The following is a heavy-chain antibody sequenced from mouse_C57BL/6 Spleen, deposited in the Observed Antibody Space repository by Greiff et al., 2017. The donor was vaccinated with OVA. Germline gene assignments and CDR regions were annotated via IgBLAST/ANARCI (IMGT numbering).Heavy chain of an antibody. CDR1: GFTFSDFY. Sequence: EVMLVESGGGLVQSGRSLRLSCATSGFTFSDFYMEWVRQAPGKGLEWIAASRNKANDYTTEYSASVKGRFIVSRDTSQSILYLQMNALRAEDTAIYYCARDDGYPAWFAYWGQGTLVTVSA. D-gene: IGHD2-2*01. CDR2: SRNKANDYTT. V-gene: IGHV7-1*01. CDR3: ARDDGYPAWFAY. J-gene: IGHJ3*01.